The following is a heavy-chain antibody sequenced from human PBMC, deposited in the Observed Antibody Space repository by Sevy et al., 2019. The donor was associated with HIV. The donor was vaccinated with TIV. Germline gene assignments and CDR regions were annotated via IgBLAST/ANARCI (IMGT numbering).Heavy chain of an antibody. Sequence: GGSLRLSCAASGFTFSDYYMSWIRQAPGKGLEWVSYISTSSSYTNYADSVKGRFTISRDNAKSSLYLHMNSLRAEDTAVYSCARARYTSGWGYFDYWGQGTLVTVSS. CDR3: ARARYTSGWGYFDY. CDR1: GFTFSDYY. V-gene: IGHV3-11*06. CDR2: ISTSSSYT. D-gene: IGHD6-19*01. J-gene: IGHJ4*02.